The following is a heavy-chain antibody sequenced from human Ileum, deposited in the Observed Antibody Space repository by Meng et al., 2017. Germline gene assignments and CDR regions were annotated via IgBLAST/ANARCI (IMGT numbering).Heavy chain of an antibody. CDR2: ITTGGEYT. V-gene: IGHV3-23*01. D-gene: IGHD1-26*01. CDR3: ARGVTSGTTYSAFQI. J-gene: IGHJ3*02. CDR1: GFTFSGYV. Sequence: GESLKISCAASGFTFSGYVMGWVRQAPGKGLEWVSSITTGGEYTYYADSVKGRYTISRDNSMHTVFLQMNGLRADDTAVYYCARGVTSGTTYSAFQIWGQGTTVTVSS.